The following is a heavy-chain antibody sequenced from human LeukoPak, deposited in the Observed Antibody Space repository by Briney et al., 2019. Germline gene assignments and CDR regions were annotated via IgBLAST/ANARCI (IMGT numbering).Heavy chain of an antibody. V-gene: IGHV1-46*03. CDR2: INPSGGST. CDR3: ARVGTVVTFAFDI. CDR1: GYTFTSYY. D-gene: IGHD4-23*01. Sequence: ASVRVSCKASGYTFTSYYMHWVRQAPGQGLEWMGIINPSGGSTSYAQKFQGRVTMTRDTSTSTVYMELSSLRSEDTAVYYYARVGTVVTFAFDIWGQGTMVTVSS. J-gene: IGHJ3*02.